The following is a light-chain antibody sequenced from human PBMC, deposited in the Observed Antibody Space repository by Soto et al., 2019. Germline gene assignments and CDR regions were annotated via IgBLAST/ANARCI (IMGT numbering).Light chain of an antibody. CDR3: SSHTSSNTRV. CDR1: SSDIGDYTY. Sequence: QSALTQPASVSGSPGQSITISCTGTSSDIGDYTYVSWYQQHPGKAPKLIIYGVSNRPSGVSNRFSGSKSGNTASLTISGLQAEDEADYACSSHTSSNTRVFGTGTKVTVL. V-gene: IGLV2-14*01. CDR2: GVS. J-gene: IGLJ1*01.